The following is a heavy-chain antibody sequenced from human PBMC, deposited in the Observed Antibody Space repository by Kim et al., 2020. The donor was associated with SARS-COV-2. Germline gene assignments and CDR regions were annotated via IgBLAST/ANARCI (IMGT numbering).Heavy chain of an antibody. V-gene: IGHV1-2*02. CDR2: SNPIVGGR. Sequence: ASVKVSCKASGYTFTGYYMHWVRQTPRHGLEWMGWSNPIVGGRKFSQRFQGRVMMTSDTSINTAYMELSGLTSDDTAMYYCARGGAYGGGDFDFWGQGTL. J-gene: IGHJ4*02. CDR3: ARGGAYGGGDFDF. CDR1: GYTFTGYY. D-gene: IGHD4-17*01.